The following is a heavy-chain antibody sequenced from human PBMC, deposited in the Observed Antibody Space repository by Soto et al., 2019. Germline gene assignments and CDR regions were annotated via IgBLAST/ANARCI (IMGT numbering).Heavy chain of an antibody. CDR3: AKVKGWTYLDX. D-gene: IGHD2-15*01. Sequence: PGGSLRLSCAASGFTFGNYSMSWVRQAPGKGLEWVSSISVSGDNTYYADSVEGRFTISRNISKNTLYLQMNSLRAEDAAIYLCAKVKGWTYLDXWGLGALVTVSX. CDR2: ISVSGDNT. V-gene: IGHV3-23*01. J-gene: IGHJ4*02. CDR1: GFTFGNYS.